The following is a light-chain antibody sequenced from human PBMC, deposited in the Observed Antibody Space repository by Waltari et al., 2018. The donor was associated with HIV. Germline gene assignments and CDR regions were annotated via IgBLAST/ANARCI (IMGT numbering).Light chain of an antibody. CDR1: QSINSRY. CDR3: QQYGSSPYT. Sequence: EIVLTQSPGTLSLSPGERATLSCRASQSINSRYLAWYQQKPGQAPRLLIYGASNRATGIPDRFSGSGSGTDFALTITKLEPEDFAVYYCQQYGSSPYTFGRGAKVEIK. CDR2: GAS. J-gene: IGKJ2*01. V-gene: IGKV3-20*01.